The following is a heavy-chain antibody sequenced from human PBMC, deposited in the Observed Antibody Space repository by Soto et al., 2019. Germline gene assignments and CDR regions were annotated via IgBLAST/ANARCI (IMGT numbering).Heavy chain of an antibody. V-gene: IGHV3-30*09. Sequence: GGSLRLSCAASGFTFSRHAMHWVRQAPGKGPEWVAIISYDGSTTYHADSVKGRFAISRDNSKNTLYLQMNSLRTGDTAVYFCARHLASTVTTSDWFDPWGQGTLVTVSS. CDR3: ARHLASTVTTSDWFDP. CDR1: GFTFSRHA. J-gene: IGHJ5*02. CDR2: ISYDGSTT. D-gene: IGHD4-4*01.